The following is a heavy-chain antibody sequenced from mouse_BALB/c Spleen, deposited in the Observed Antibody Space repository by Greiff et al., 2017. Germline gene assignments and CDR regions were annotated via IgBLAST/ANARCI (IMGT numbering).Heavy chain of an antibody. D-gene: IGHD2-3*01. CDR1: GFTFSSFG. J-gene: IGHJ4*01. CDR2: ISSGSSTI. CDR3: AREGGYYGAMDY. Sequence: EVQRVESGGGLVQPGGSRKLSCAASGFTFSSFGMHWVRQAPEKGLEWVAYISSGSSTIYYADTVKGRFTISSDNPKNTLFRQMTSLRSEDTAMYYCAREGGYYGAMDYWGQGTSVTVSS. V-gene: IGHV5-17*02.